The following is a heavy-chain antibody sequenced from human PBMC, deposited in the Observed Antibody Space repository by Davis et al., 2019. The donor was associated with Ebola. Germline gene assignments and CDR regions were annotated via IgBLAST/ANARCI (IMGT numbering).Heavy chain of an antibody. CDR1: GGSISYYY. J-gene: IGHJ4*02. Sequence: MPSETLSLTCTVSGGSISYYYWGWIRQPPGKGLEWIGSVFYTGNTYYNSSLESRLTISVDTSKNQVSLELSSVTAADTAVYYCARQHYAAWWYFDYWGQGSLVTVSS. CDR2: VFYTGNT. CDR3: ARQHYAAWWYFDY. V-gene: IGHV4-39*01. D-gene: IGHD2-15*01.